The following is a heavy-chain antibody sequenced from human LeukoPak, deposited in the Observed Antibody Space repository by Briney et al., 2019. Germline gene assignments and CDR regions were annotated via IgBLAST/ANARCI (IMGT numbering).Heavy chain of an antibody. V-gene: IGHV3-53*01. CDR2: IYSGGST. Sequence: GGSLRLSCAASGFTVGSNYMSWVRQAPGKGLEWVSVIYSGGSTYYADSVKGRFTISRDNSKNTLYLQMNSLRAEDTAVYYCARAMVMIWNFDYWGQGTLVTVSS. J-gene: IGHJ4*02. D-gene: IGHD3/OR15-3a*01. CDR3: ARAMVMIWNFDY. CDR1: GFTVGSNY.